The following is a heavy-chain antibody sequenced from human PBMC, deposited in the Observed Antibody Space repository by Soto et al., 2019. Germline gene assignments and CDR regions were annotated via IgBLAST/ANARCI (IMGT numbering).Heavy chain of an antibody. D-gene: IGHD5-12*01. V-gene: IGHV3-23*01. CDR1: GFTFSSYA. CDR2: ISGSGGST. CDR3: AMSFYSGYGFDLDY. Sequence: GGSLRLSCAASGFTFSSYAMSWVRQAPGKGLEWVSAISGSGGSTYYADSVKGRFTISRDNSKNTLYLQMNSLRAEDTAVYYCAMSFYSGYGFDLDYWGQGTLVTVSS. J-gene: IGHJ4*02.